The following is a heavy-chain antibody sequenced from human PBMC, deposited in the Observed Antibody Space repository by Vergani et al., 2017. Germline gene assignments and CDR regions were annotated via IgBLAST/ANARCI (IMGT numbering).Heavy chain of an antibody. V-gene: IGHV3-23*01. CDR2: ISVSGGST. CDR1: GFTFNNYA. J-gene: IGHJ4*02. D-gene: IGHD4-11*01. Sequence: EVQLLESGGGLVQPGGSLRLSCAASGFTFNNYAMGWVRQAPGKGLEWVSTISVSGGSTYYADSVKGRFTISRDNSENTLYLQMNSLRAEDTAVYYCVNGHSNYDYWGQGTLVTVSS. CDR3: VNGHSNYDY.